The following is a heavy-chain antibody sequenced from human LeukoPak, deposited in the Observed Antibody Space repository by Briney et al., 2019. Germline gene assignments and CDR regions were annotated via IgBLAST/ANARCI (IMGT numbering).Heavy chain of an antibody. CDR1: GFTFSSYA. CDR3: AKDYIGGAAAFYMDV. CDR2: ISDGGGST. Sequence: AGGSLRLSCAASGFTFSSYAVSWVRQAPGKGLEWVSAISDGGGSTYYADSVKGRFTISRDNSKNTLYLQMNSLRAEDTAVYYCAKDYIGGAAAFYMDVWGEGTTVTVSS. J-gene: IGHJ6*03. V-gene: IGHV3-23*01. D-gene: IGHD2-21*01.